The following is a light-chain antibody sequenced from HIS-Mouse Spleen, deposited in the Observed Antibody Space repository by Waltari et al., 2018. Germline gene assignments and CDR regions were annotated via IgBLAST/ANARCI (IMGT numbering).Light chain of an antibody. V-gene: IGKV1-13*02. CDR1: QGISSA. J-gene: IGKJ4*01. CDR3: QQFNSYPALT. CDR2: DAS. Sequence: AIQLTQSPSSLSASVGDRVTITCRASQGISSALAWYQQKPGKAPKLLIYDASSLESGVPSRFSGSGSGTDFTLTISSLQPEDFATYYCQQFNSYPALTFGGDQGGDQT.